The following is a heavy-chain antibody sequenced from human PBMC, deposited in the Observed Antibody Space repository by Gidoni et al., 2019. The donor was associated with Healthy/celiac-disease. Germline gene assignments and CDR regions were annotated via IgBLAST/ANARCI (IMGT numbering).Heavy chain of an antibody. V-gene: IGHV1-69*01. Sequence: QVQLVQSGAEVKKPGSSVKVSCKASGGIFSSYAISWVRQAPGQGLEWMGGIIPIFGTANYAQKFQGRVTITADESTSTAYMELSSLRSEDTAVYYCARNCGGDCYRRSPDAFDIWGQGTMVTVSS. CDR3: ARNCGGDCYRRSPDAFDI. CDR2: IIPIFGTA. J-gene: IGHJ3*02. CDR1: GGIFSSYA. D-gene: IGHD2-21*01.